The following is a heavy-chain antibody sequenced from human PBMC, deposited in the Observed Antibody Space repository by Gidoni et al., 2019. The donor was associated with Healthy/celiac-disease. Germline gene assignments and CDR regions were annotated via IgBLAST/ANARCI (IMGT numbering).Heavy chain of an antibody. J-gene: IGHJ6*02. V-gene: IGHV4-39*01. Sequence: QLQLQESGPGLVKPSETLSLTCTVSGGSISSSSYYWGWIRQPPGKGLEWIGSIYYSGSTYYNPSLKSRVTISVDTSKIQFSLKLSSVTAADTAVYYCARHVSNFHYYYYGMDVWGQGTTVTVSS. D-gene: IGHD4-4*01. CDR2: IYYSGST. CDR1: GGSISSSSYY. CDR3: ARHVSNFHYYYYGMDV.